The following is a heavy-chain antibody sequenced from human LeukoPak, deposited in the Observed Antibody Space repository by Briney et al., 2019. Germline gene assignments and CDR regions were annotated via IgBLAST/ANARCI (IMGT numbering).Heavy chain of an antibody. J-gene: IGHJ3*01. CDR1: GFTFGSHW. D-gene: IGHD6-19*01. V-gene: IGHV3-7*04. CDR3: ARSMGWRSAFDV. CDR2: IKEDGNEK. Sequence: GGSLRLSCAASGFTFGSHWMTWVRQAAGRGLEWVANIKEDGNEKYYVDSVKGRFTISRDNAKNSLYLQMNTLRGEDTAVYYCARSMGWRSAFDVWGQGTMVTVSS.